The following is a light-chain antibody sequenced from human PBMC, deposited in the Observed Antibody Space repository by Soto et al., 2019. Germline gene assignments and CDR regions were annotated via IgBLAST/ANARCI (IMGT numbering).Light chain of an antibody. CDR1: QSVSSN. J-gene: IGKJ1*01. CDR3: QQCGDSPRT. CDR2: GAS. V-gene: IGKV3-20*01. Sequence: EIVITQSPATLSVSPGERATLSCRASQSVSSNLAWYQQKPGQAPRLLIYGASSRATGIPDRFSGSGSRTDFTLTISRLEPEDFAVYYCQQCGDSPRTFGQGTKVDIK.